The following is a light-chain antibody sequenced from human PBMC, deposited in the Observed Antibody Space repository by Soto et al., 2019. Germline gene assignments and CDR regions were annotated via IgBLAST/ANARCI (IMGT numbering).Light chain of an antibody. CDR3: QKYNSAPLT. CDR1: QGIANY. J-gene: IGKJ4*01. V-gene: IGKV1-27*01. CDR2: DAS. Sequence: DIQMTQSPSSLSASVGDRVTITCRASQGIANYLAWYQQKPGKVPKLLIYDASTLQSGVTSRFSGSGSGTDFTLIISSLQPEDVATYSCQKYNSAPLTFGGGTEVEIK.